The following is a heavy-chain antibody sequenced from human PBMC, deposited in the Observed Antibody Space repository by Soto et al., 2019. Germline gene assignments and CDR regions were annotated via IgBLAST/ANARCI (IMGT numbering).Heavy chain of an antibody. CDR3: AREDFGGLGNY. D-gene: IGHD3-16*01. CDR1: GFTFSDYN. V-gene: IGHV3-48*02. J-gene: IGHJ4*02. CDR2: ISSASTTI. Sequence: QAGGSLRLSCAASGFTFSDYNMNWVRQAPGKGLEWVSYISSASTTIQYADSVRGRFTISRDNAKNSVYLQMDSLRDEDTAVYYCAREDFGGLGNYWGQGTLVTVSS.